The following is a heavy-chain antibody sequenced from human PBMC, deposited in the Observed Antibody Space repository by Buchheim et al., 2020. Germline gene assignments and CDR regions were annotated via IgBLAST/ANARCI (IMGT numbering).Heavy chain of an antibody. CDR2: ISGSGGST. J-gene: IGHJ4*02. CDR3: AKADDSSGYYSDNYFDY. V-gene: IGHV3-23*01. CDR1: GFTFSSYA. Sequence: EVQLLETGGGLVQPGGSPRLSCAASGFTFSSYAMSWVRQAPGKGLEWVSAISGSGGSTYYADSVKGRFTISRDNSKNTLYLQMNSLRAEDTAVYYCAKADDSSGYYSDNYFDYWGQGTL. D-gene: IGHD3-22*01.